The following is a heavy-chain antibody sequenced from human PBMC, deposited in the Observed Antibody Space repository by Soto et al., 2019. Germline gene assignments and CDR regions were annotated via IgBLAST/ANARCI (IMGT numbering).Heavy chain of an antibody. J-gene: IGHJ6*02. D-gene: IGHD6-19*01. CDR2: IIPIFGTA. Sequence: QVQLVQSGAEVKQPGSSVKVSCKASGGTFSSYAISWVRQAPGQGLEWMGGIIPIFGTANYAQKFQGRVTITADESTSTAYMELSSLRSEDTAVYYCASKGEQWLARRRRDYYGMDVWGQGTTVTVSS. V-gene: IGHV1-69*01. CDR3: ASKGEQWLARRRRDYYGMDV. CDR1: GGTFSSYA.